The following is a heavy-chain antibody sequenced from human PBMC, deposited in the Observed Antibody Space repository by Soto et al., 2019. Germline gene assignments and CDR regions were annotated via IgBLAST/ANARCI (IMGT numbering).Heavy chain of an antibody. CDR1: VFSLSTSGMC. CDR2: IDWDDDK. V-gene: IGHV2-70*01. CDR3: ARTLYDSSGYYYFRDAFDI. J-gene: IGHJ3*02. Sequence: SGPTLVNPTQTLTLTCTFSVFSLSTSGMCVSWIRQPPGKALEWLALIDWDDDKYYSTSLKTRLTISKDTSKNQVVLTMTNMDPVDTATYYCARTLYDSSGYYYFRDAFDIWGQGTMVTVSS. D-gene: IGHD3-22*01.